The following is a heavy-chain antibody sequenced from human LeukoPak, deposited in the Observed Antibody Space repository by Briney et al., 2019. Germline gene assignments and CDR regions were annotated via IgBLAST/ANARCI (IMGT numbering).Heavy chain of an antibody. J-gene: IGHJ4*02. CDR1: GFTFSSYA. D-gene: IGHD3-22*01. V-gene: IGHV3-23*01. CDR3: ARDRPNYYDTSGHYYRRDGDY. Sequence: GGSLRLSCAASGFTFSSYAMSWVRQAPGKGLEWVSAISGSGGSTYYADSVKGQLTISRDNSKNTLYLQLNSLRAEDTAVYYCARDRPNYYDTSGHYYRRDGDYWGQGTLVTVSS. CDR2: ISGSGGST.